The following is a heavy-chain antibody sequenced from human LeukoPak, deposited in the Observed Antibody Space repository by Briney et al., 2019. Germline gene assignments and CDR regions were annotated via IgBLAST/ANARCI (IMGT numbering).Heavy chain of an antibody. D-gene: IGHD1-26*01. CDR3: ASTYRGSYGDAFDI. V-gene: IGHV3-74*01. CDR1: GFTFSSYW. CDR2: INSDGSST. J-gene: IGHJ3*02. Sequence: GGSLRLSSAVSGFTFSSYWMHWVRQSPGKGLVWVSRINSDGSSTSYADSVKGRFTISRDNAKNTLYLQMNSLRAEDTAVYYCASTYRGSYGDAFDIWRQGTMVTVSS.